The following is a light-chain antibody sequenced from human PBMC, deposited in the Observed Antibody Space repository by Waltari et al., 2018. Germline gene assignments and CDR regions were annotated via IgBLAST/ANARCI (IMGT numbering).Light chain of an antibody. CDR1: SSDVVSYNL. V-gene: IGLV2-23*02. J-gene: IGLJ3*02. CDR2: EVT. CDR3: CSYASSSTVV. Sequence: QSALTQPASVSGSPGQSITISCTGTSSDVVSYNLVSWYKQHPGKAPKLMIYEVTKRPSGVSYRFSGSKSGNTASLTISGLQAEDEADYYCCSYASSSTVVFGGGTKLTVL.